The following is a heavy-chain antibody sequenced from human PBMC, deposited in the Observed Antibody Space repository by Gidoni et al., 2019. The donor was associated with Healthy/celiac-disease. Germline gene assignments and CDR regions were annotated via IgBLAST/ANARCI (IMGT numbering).Heavy chain of an antibody. CDR3: ARDYYDSSGYYTLGAFDI. CDR1: GYTFTGYY. V-gene: IGHV1-2*04. D-gene: IGHD3-22*01. CDR2: INPNSGGT. Sequence: QVQLVQSGAEVKKPGASVKVSCKASGYTFTGYYMHWVRQAPGQGLEWMGWINPNSGGTNYEQKFQGWVTMTRDTSISTAYMELSRLRSDDTAVYYCARDYYDSSGYYTLGAFDIWGQGTMVTVSS. J-gene: IGHJ3*02.